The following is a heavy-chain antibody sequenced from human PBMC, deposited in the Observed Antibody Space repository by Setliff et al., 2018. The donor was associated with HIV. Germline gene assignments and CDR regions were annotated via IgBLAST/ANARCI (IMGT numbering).Heavy chain of an antibody. D-gene: IGHD1-26*01. J-gene: IGHJ5*02. V-gene: IGHV1-8*01. CDR2: MNPKSGNT. CDR1: GYTFTSYD. Sequence: ASVKVSCKASGYTFTSYDINWVRQAPGHGLEWMGWMNPKSGNTGYAQKFQGRVTMTSNTFIETAYMELRSLTSDDTAVYYCARARLQGIVTAVGPRDNCLDPWGQGTRVTVSS. CDR3: ARARLQGIVTAVGPRDNCLDP.